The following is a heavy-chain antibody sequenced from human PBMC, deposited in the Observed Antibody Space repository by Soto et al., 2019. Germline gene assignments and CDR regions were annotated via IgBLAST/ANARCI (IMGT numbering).Heavy chain of an antibody. J-gene: IGHJ4*02. CDR2: IYYLGNT. D-gene: IGHD2-15*01. CDR1: GGSISSGSSY. CDR3: AEFFPLVGRVYPLNY. Sequence: SETLSLTCTVSGGSISSGSSYWGWIRQPPGKGLEWIGSIYYLGNTYYNPSLGGRVSISVDTSKNQLSLKLKSVTAADTAVFYCAEFFPLVGRVYPLNYWGRGPRFPVSS. V-gene: IGHV4-39*01.